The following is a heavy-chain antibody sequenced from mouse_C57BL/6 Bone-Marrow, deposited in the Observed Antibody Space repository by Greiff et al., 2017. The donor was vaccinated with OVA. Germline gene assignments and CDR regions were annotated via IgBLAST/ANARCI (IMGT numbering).Heavy chain of an antibody. CDR2: IHPNSGST. J-gene: IGHJ2*01. D-gene: IGHD2-1*01. V-gene: IGHV1-64*01. CDR1: GYTFTSYW. Sequence: QVQLQQPGAELVKPGASVKLSCKASGYTFTSYWMHWVKQRPGQGLEWIGMIHPNSGSTNYNEKFKSKATLTVDKSSSTAYMQLSSLTSEDSAVYYCARRRLLWTYFDYWGQGTTLTVSS. CDR3: ARRRLLWTYFDY.